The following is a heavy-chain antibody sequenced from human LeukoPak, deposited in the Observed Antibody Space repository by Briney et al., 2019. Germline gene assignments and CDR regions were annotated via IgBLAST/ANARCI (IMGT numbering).Heavy chain of an antibody. CDR2: IRRKAHGGTT. D-gene: IGHD3-22*01. CDR3: TRVTYYYDNSGYFHFDS. V-gene: IGHV3-49*04. CDR1: GFTFGGYA. J-gene: IGHJ4*02. Sequence: GGSLRLSCTASGFTFGGYAMSWVRQAPGKGLEWVSFIRRKAHGGTTEYAASVKGRFSSSRDDSKSIAYLQMNSLKTEDTAVYFCTRVTYYYDNSGYFHFDSWGQGSLVTVSS.